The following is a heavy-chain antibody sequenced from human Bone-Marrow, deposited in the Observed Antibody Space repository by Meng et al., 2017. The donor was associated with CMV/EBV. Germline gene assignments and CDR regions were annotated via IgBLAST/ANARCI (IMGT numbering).Heavy chain of an antibody. CDR3: VREGTSPRTFDY. J-gene: IGHJ4*02. CDR1: EFTFSDDW. D-gene: IGHD1-7*01. Sequence: GGSLRLSCVASEFTFSDDWMNWVRLAPGKGPEWVANIKQEGGEKNYVDSVKGRFAISRDNAKNSLYLQVNSLRADDTAVYYCVREGTSPRTFDYWGQGALVTVSS. V-gene: IGHV3-7*01. CDR2: IKQEGGEK.